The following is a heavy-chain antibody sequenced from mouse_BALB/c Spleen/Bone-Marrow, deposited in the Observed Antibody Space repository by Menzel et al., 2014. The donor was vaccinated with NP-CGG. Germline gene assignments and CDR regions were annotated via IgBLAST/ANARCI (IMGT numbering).Heavy chain of an antibody. J-gene: IGHJ3*01. CDR2: IDPANGNT. D-gene: IGHD1-1*01. CDR1: GFNIKDTY. Sequence: VQLKQSGAELVKPGASVKLSCTASGFNIKDTYMHWVKQRPEQGLEWIGRIDPANGNTKYDPKFQGKATITADTSSNTAYLQLSSLTSEYTAVYYCAFYYYGSSPFAYWGQGTLVTVSA. V-gene: IGHV14-3*02. CDR3: AFYYYGSSPFAY.